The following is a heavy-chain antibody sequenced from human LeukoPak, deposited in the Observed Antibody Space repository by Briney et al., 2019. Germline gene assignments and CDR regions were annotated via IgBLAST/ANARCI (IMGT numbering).Heavy chain of an antibody. Sequence: SETLSLTCVVSGGSISSDNSYWSWIRQPAGKGLEWIGRIYTSGSTDYNPSLKSRVTISVDTSKNQFSLRLSSVTAADTAVYYCARGILYGSGYYFYYMDVWGKGTTVTVSS. D-gene: IGHD3-10*01. V-gene: IGHV4-61*02. J-gene: IGHJ6*03. CDR3: ARGILYGSGYYFYYMDV. CDR1: GGSISSDNSY. CDR2: IYTSGST.